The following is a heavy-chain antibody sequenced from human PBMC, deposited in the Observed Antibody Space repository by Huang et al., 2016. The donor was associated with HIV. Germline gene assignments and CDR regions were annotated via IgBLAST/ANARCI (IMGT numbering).Heavy chain of an antibody. V-gene: IGHV4-39*02. D-gene: IGHD1-1*01. CDR2: IYSNGNT. CDR1: GDSVDSSYSY. Sequence: QVQLQESGQGLVKPSDTLSLPCIVSGDSVDSSYSYWGWVRQPPGKGREGRGSIYSNGNTYYNTHLKSRITISVDTSKNHFSLKLKTVTAADTAVYYCSRGPSTPATELWGQGTMVTVSS. CDR3: SRGPSTPATEL. J-gene: IGHJ3*01.